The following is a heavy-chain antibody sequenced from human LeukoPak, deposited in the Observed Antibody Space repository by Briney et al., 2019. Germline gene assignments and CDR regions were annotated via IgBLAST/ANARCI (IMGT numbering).Heavy chain of an antibody. CDR1: GGSISSYY. Sequence: SSETLSLTCTVSGGSISSYYWSWIRQPPGKGLEWIGYIYYSGSTNYNPSLKSRVTISVDTSKNQFSLKLSSVTAADTAVYYCARFTAPDNAFDIWGQGTMVTVSS. CDR2: IYYSGST. V-gene: IGHV4-59*01. J-gene: IGHJ3*02. CDR3: ARFTAPDNAFDI.